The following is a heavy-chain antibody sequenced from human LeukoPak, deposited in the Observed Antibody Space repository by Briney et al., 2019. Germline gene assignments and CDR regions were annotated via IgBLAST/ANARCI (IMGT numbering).Heavy chain of an antibody. CDR2: IYSDGST. V-gene: IGHV3-53*01. CDR1: GFTVSSNY. J-gene: IGHJ4*02. Sequence: GGSLRLSCAASGFTVSSNYMSWVRQAPGKGLEWVSVIYSDGSTYYADSVKGRFTISRDNSKNTLYLQMNSLRAEDTAVYYCAKGTIYGDYYFDYWGQGTLVTVSS. CDR3: AKGTIYGDYYFDY. D-gene: IGHD4-17*01.